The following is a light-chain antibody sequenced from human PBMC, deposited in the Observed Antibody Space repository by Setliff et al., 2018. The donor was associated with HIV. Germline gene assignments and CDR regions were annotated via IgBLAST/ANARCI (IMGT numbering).Light chain of an antibody. J-gene: IGLJ1*01. Sequence: QSVLTQPASVSGSPGQSITISCTGTSSDVGDYNYVSWYQQHPGKAPKLMIYDVSNRPSGVSNRFSGSKSGNTASLTISGLQAEDEADYYCCSYAGNYTYVFGTGTKVTVL. CDR1: SSDVGDYNY. CDR2: DVS. CDR3: CSYAGNYTYV. V-gene: IGLV2-14*03.